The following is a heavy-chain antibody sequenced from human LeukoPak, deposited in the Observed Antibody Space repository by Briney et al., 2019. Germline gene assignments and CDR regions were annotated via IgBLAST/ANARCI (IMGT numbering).Heavy chain of an antibody. CDR3: ARDGDCLDKRLTKIDAFDI. CDR1: AFTFSSYS. D-gene: IGHD2-21*02. V-gene: IGHV3-21*01. CDR2: ISSSSSYI. Sequence: GGSMRLSCAASAFTFSSYSMNWVRQAPGKGLEWVSSISSSSSYIYDAESVKGRLTISRDNAKHSPYLQMNSLRAEDTAVYYCARDGDCLDKRLTKIDAFDIWGQGTMVTVSS. J-gene: IGHJ3*02.